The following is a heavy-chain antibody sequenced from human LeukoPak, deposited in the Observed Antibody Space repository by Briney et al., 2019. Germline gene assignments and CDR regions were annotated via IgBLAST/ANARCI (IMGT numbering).Heavy chain of an antibody. D-gene: IGHD4-17*01. Sequence: GGTLRIPCASSGLTFSSYSMLRVPPAPGKGLVWTAIIWYDGSNHYYADSVKGRFTIYRDNSKSTLYLQMNSLRAEDTAVYYCAKDGTTVTTLNYFDYWGQGTLVTVSS. J-gene: IGHJ4*02. CDR3: AKDGTTVTTLNYFDY. V-gene: IGHV3-33*06. CDR2: IWYDGSNH. CDR1: GLTFSSYS.